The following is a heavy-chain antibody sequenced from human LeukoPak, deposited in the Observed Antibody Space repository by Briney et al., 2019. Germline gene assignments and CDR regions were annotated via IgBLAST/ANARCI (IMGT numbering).Heavy chain of an antibody. CDR3: ASTRHYYGSGSYYEAFDY. CDR2: IYPGDSDT. Sequence: GESLKISCKGSGYSFTSYWIGWVRQMPGKGLEWMGIIYPGDSDTRYSPSFQGQVTISADKSISTAYLQWSSLKASDTAMYYCASTRHYYGSGSYYEAFDYWGQGTLVTVSS. V-gene: IGHV5-51*01. J-gene: IGHJ4*02. CDR1: GYSFTSYW. D-gene: IGHD3-10*01.